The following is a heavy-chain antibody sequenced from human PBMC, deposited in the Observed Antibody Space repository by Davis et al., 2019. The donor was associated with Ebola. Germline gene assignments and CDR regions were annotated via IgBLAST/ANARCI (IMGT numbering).Heavy chain of an antibody. D-gene: IGHD2-21*01. Sequence: ASVKVSCKASGYTFSNYGFSWVRQAPGQSLEWMGWINAGNGNTKYSQKFQGRVTITTDTSASTAYMELSSLRSEDTAMFYCARIILGRDFYGMDVWGQGTTVTVSS. CDR2: INAGNGNT. V-gene: IGHV1-3*01. CDR3: ARIILGRDFYGMDV. J-gene: IGHJ6*02. CDR1: GYTFSNYG.